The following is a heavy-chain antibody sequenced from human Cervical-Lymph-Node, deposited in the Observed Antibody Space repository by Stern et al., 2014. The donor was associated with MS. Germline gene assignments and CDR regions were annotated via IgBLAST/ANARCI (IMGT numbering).Heavy chain of an antibody. CDR1: GGSISSGYW. V-gene: IGHV4-4*02. Sequence: QVQLQESGPGLVKPSGTLSLTCALSGGSISSGYWWSWVSQPPGKGLEWIGEFDHSGSTNYNPALKSRFTISVDTSKNHFSLKMNSVNAADTAVYYCARNGGNYAFDYWGQGTLVAVSS. CDR2: FDHSGST. CDR3: ARNGGNYAFDY. D-gene: IGHD4-23*01. J-gene: IGHJ4*02.